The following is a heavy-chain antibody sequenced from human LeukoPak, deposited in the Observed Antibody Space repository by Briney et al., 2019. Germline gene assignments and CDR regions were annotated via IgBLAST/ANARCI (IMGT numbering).Heavy chain of an antibody. CDR2: INHSGST. V-gene: IGHV4-34*01. Sequence: PSETLSLTCAVYGGSFSGYYWSWIRQPPGKGLEWIGEINHSGSTSYNPSLKSRVTISVDTSKNQFSLKLSSVTAADTAVYYCAHFDSSGGPDYWGQGTLVTVSS. CDR1: GGSFSGYY. D-gene: IGHD3-22*01. J-gene: IGHJ4*02. CDR3: AHFDSSGGPDY.